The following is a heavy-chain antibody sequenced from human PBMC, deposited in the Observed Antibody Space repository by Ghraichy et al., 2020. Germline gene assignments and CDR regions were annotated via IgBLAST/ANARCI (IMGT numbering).Heavy chain of an antibody. CDR2: ISGSGGST. CDR3: AKGPWGSYRQPYDY. J-gene: IGHJ4*02. V-gene: IGHV3-23*01. Sequence: GGSLRLSCAASGFTFSSYAMSWVRQAPGKGLEWVSTISGSGGSTYYADSVKGRFTISRDNSKNTLYLQMNSLRAEDTAVYYCAKGPWGSYRQPYDYWGQGTLVTVSS. D-gene: IGHD3-16*02. CDR1: GFTFSSYA.